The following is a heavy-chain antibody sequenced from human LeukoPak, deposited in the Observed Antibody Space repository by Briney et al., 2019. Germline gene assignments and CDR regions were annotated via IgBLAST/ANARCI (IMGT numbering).Heavy chain of an antibody. V-gene: IGHV3-30*02. Sequence: GGSLRLSCAASGFTFCSYGMHWVRQAPGKGLEWVAFIRYDGSNKYYADSVKGRFTISRDNSKNTLYLQMNSLRAEDTAVYYCAKEAPLCSSTSCYGPNWFDPWGQGTLVTVSS. J-gene: IGHJ5*02. D-gene: IGHD2-2*01. CDR2: IRYDGSNK. CDR1: GFTFCSYG. CDR3: AKEAPLCSSTSCYGPNWFDP.